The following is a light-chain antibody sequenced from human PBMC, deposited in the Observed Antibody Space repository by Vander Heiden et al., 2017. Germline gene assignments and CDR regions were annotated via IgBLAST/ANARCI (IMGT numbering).Light chain of an antibody. CDR3: QQSDSLPLT. Sequence: DIQVTQSPSSLSASVGDRVTITCRASQSISNSLHWYRQKPGKAPKLLIFAASTLRSGVPLRFSDSGSGTDFTLTISNLQPEDSATYYCQQSDSLPLTFGGGTKVEVK. CDR1: QSISNS. CDR2: AAS. V-gene: IGKV1-39*01. J-gene: IGKJ4*01.